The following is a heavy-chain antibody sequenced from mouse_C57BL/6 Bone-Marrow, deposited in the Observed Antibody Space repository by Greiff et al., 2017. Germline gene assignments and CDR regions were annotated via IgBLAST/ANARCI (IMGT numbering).Heavy chain of an antibody. V-gene: IGHV1-69*01. CDR2: IDPSDSYT. J-gene: IGHJ3*01. CDR1: GYTFTSYW. Sequence: QVQLQQPEAELVLPGASVKLSCKASGYTFTSYWMPWVKQRPGQGLEWIGEIDPSDSYTNYNQKFKGKSILTVDKSSSIAYMQLSSLTSEGSAVDYCARYFYYYGSGPWLAYWGQGTLVTVSA. CDR3: ARYFYYYGSGPWLAY. D-gene: IGHD1-1*01.